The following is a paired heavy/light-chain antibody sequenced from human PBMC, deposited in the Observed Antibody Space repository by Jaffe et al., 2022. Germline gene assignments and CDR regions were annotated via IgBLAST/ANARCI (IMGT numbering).Light chain of an antibody. CDR1: SSNIGAGYD. J-gene: IGLJ2*01. CDR3: QSYDSSLRKV. Sequence: QSVLTQPPSVSGAPGQRVTISCTGSSSNIGAGYDVHWYQQLPGTAPKLLIYGNSNRPSGVPDRFSGSKSGTSASLAITGLQAEDEADYYCQSYDSSLRKVFGGGTKLTVL. V-gene: IGLV1-40*01. CDR2: GNS.
Heavy chain of an antibody. CDR2: ISGSGGST. Sequence: EVQLLESGGGLVQPGGSLRLSCAASGFTFSSYAMSWVRQAPGKGLEWVSAISGSGGSTYYADSVKGRFTISRDNSKNTLYLQMNSLRAEDTAVYYCAKDDWGALSSSSYYYYYYYMDVWGKGTTVTVSS. CDR3: AKDDWGALSSSSYYYYYYYMDV. V-gene: IGHV3-23*01. J-gene: IGHJ6*03. CDR1: GFTFSSYA. D-gene: IGHD6-6*01.